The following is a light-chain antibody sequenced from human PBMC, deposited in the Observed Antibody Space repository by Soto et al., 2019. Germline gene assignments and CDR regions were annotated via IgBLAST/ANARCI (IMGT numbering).Light chain of an antibody. J-gene: IGKJ4*01. Sequence: EIVLTQSPATLSLSPGDRATLSCRASQSVRSYVAWYQQIPGQAPRLLIYDASNRVAGIPARFSGSGSGTDFTLTISSHESEDFSVYYCQQRSDWPLTFGGGTKVEIK. CDR2: DAS. CDR1: QSVRSY. V-gene: IGKV3-11*01. CDR3: QQRSDWPLT.